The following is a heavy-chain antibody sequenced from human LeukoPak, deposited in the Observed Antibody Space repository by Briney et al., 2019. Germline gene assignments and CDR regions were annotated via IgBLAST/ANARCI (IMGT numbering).Heavy chain of an antibody. V-gene: IGHV4-59*01. CDR2: IYYSGST. D-gene: IGHD6-13*01. J-gene: IGHJ4*02. Sequence: SETLSLTCTVSGGSISSYYCSWIRQPPGKGLEWIGYIYYSGSTNYNPSLKSRVTISVGTSKNQFSLKLSSVTAADTAVYYCARYTHDSSSCFDYWGQGTVVTVSS. CDR1: GGSISSYY. CDR3: ARYTHDSSSCFDY.